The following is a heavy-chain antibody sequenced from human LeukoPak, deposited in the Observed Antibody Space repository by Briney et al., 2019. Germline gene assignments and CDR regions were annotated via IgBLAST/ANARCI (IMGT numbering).Heavy chain of an antibody. CDR2: IWYDGSNK. CDR3: ARVGYHGAGSFDY. J-gene: IGHJ4*02. D-gene: IGHD3-10*01. CDR1: GSGMRFSSYG. Sequence: QAGGSLRLSCEASGSGMRFSSYGLHWVRQAPGKGLEWVAMIWYDGSNKYYADSVKGRFNISRDSAKKSLYLQMSSLRAEDTAVYYCARVGYHGAGSFDYWGQGTLVTVSS. V-gene: IGHV3-33*01.